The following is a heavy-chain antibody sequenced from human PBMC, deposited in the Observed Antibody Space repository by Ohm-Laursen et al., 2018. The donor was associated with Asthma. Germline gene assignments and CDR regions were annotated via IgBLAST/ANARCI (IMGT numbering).Heavy chain of an antibody. J-gene: IGHJ4*02. CDR2: ISRSSDYI. V-gene: IGHV3-21*01. CDR3: ATSKPADLGISFHDY. D-gene: IGHD7-27*01. CDR1: GFTFSSYG. Sequence: SLRLSCSASGFTFSSYGMNWVRQAPGKGLEWVSSISRSSDYIHYEDSVKGRFTISRDNAKNSLHLQMNSLRAEDTAVYYCATSKPADLGISFHDYWGQGTLVTVSS.